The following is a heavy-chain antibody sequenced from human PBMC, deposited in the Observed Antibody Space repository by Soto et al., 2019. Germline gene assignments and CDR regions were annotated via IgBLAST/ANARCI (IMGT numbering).Heavy chain of an antibody. Sequence: QITLKESGPTLVKPTQTLTLTCTFSGFSLSSTRMAVGWIRQPPGKALEWLALIYWDDDKRYSPFLKSRLTIIKDTSNHQVVRTMSNTAPVDTARYYCAHIVVAGLGYYFDYWGQGTLVTVSS. CDR3: AHIVVAGLGYYFDY. V-gene: IGHV2-5*02. J-gene: IGHJ4*02. CDR1: GFSLSSTRMA. D-gene: IGHD6-19*01. CDR2: IYWDDDK.